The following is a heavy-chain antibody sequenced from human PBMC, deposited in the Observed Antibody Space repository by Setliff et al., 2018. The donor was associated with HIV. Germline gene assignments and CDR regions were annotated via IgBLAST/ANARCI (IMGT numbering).Heavy chain of an antibody. J-gene: IGHJ4*02. CDR2: ISAYNGNT. Sequence: ASVKVSCKASGYTFTSYGMSWVRQAPGQGLEWMGWISAYNGNTHYAQKLQGRVTMTTDTSTSTAYMELRSLRSDDTAVYYCARGYYGSGSYFILDYWGPGTLVTVSS. CDR3: ARGYYGSGSYFILDY. V-gene: IGHV1-18*01. CDR1: GYTFTSYG. D-gene: IGHD3-10*01.